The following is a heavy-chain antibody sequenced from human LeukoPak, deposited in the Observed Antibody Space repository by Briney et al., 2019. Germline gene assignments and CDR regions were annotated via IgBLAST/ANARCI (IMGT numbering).Heavy chain of an antibody. D-gene: IGHD6-6*01. CDR1: GGSISSYY. J-gene: IGHJ4*02. V-gene: IGHV4-4*07. Sequence: SETLSLTCTVSGGSISSYYWSWIRQPAGKGLEWIGRIYTSGSTDYTPSLKSRVTMSVDTSKNQFSLKLSSVTAADTAVYYCARVRGVYSSSSPFDYWGQGTLVTVSS. CDR3: ARVRGVYSSSSPFDY. CDR2: IYTSGST.